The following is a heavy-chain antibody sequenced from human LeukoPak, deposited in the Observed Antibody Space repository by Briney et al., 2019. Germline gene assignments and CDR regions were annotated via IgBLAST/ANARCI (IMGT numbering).Heavy chain of an antibody. V-gene: IGHV3-23*01. Sequence: GGSLRLSCAASGFTFSSYAMSWVRQAPGKGLEWVSAISGSGGSTYYADSVKGRFTISRDNSKNTLYLQMNSLRAEDTAVYYCAKSERKTTVTSYDYWGQGTLVTVSS. CDR3: AKSERKTTVTSYDY. J-gene: IGHJ4*02. CDR2: ISGSGGST. CDR1: GFTFSSYA. D-gene: IGHD4-17*01.